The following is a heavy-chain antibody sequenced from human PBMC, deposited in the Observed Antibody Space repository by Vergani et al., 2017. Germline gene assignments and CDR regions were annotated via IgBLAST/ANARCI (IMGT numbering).Heavy chain of an antibody. Sequence: QVQLQESGPGLVKPSETLSLTCAVSGFSIDNGYYWSWIRQHPGKGLEWIGYISYNGNTYYNPSLKSRVTMSIDTSKSQFSLKLSSVTAADTAVYYCARDRAGMVRGILDYWGQGTLVTVSS. CDR3: ARDRAGMVRGILDY. CDR2: ISYNGNT. CDR1: GFSIDNGYY. V-gene: IGHV4-31*11. D-gene: IGHD3-10*01. J-gene: IGHJ4*02.